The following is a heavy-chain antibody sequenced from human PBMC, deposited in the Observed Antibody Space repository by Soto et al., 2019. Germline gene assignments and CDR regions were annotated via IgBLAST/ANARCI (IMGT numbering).Heavy chain of an antibody. CDR3: AKDEDGLDY. CDR2: ISYDGSNK. V-gene: IGHV3-30*18. J-gene: IGHJ4*02. CDR1: GFTFSSYG. Sequence: GGSLRLSCAASGFTFSSYGMHWVRQAPGKGLEWVAVISYDGSNKYYADSVKGRFTISRDNSKNTLYLQMNSLRAEDTAVYYCAKDEDGLDYWGQGTLVTVSS.